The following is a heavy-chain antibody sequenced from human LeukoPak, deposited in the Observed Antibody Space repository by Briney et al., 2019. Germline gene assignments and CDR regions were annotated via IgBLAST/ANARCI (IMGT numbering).Heavy chain of an antibody. J-gene: IGHJ6*03. V-gene: IGHV3-23*01. Sequence: GGSLRLSCAASGFTFSSYGMSWVRQAPGKGLEWVSAISGSGGSTYYADSVKGRFTISRDNSKNTLYLQMNSLRAEDTAVYYCAKVGSSFNYYYYMDVWGKGTTVTVSS. D-gene: IGHD6-13*01. CDR2: ISGSGGST. CDR1: GFTFSSYG. CDR3: AKVGSSFNYYYYMDV.